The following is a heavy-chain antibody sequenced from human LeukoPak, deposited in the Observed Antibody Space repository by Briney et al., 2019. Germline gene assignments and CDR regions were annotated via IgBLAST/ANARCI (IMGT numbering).Heavy chain of an antibody. CDR1: GFTFGDYT. V-gene: IGHV3-49*03. CDR2: IRSKAYGGSA. Sequence: PGGSLRLSCTASGFTFGDYTINWFRQAPGKGLEWLGFIRSKAYGGSAEYAASVKAGFTISRDDSKSLAYLLMNSLKTEDTAVYYCSRGSSSPYWGQGTLVTVSS. D-gene: IGHD6-6*01. CDR3: SRGSSSPY. J-gene: IGHJ4*02.